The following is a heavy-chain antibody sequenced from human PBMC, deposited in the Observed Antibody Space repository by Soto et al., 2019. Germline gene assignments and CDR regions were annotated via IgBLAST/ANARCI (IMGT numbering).Heavy chain of an antibody. J-gene: IGHJ6*02. CDR1: GGSISSGGYS. V-gene: IGHV4-30-2*06. CDR2: IYPTGST. CDR3: ARARPGPSPRWVL. Sequence: PSETLSLTCTVSGGSISSGGYSWSWIRQSPEKGLEWLGCIYPTGSTYYHPSLKSRVTISIDTSRNQFSLNLTSVTAADTAVYYCARARPGPSPRWVLWGQGTTVTVSS. D-gene: IGHD3-10*01.